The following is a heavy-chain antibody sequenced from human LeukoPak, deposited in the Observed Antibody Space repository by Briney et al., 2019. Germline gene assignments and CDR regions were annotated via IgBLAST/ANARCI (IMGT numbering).Heavy chain of an antibody. Sequence: GGSLRVSCAASGFTFSFYAMSWVRQAPGKGLEWVAVIWYDGSNKYYVDSVKGRFTISRDNSKNTLYLQMNSLRAEDTAVYYCARDCCGDSSGYLDYWGQGTLVTVSS. CDR1: GFTFSFYA. CDR3: ARDCCGDSSGYLDY. V-gene: IGHV3-33*08. J-gene: IGHJ4*02. CDR2: IWYDGSNK. D-gene: IGHD3-22*01.